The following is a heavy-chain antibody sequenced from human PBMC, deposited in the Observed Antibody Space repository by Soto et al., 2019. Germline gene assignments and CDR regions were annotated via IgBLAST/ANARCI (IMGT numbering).Heavy chain of an antibody. CDR2: ISYDGSIK. D-gene: IGHD4-17*01. CDR1: GFTFSSYG. Sequence: QVQLVESGGGVGHPGRSLRLSCAAYGFTFSSYGMHWVRQAPGKGLEWVAVISYDGSIKFYADSVKGRFTISRDNAKNTLYLQMNSLRGEDRAVYYCAKDTAVTTGFYYYYSYGRDVWVQGTTVTVSS. CDR3: AKDTAVTTGFYYYYSYGRDV. V-gene: IGHV3-30*18. J-gene: IGHJ6*02.